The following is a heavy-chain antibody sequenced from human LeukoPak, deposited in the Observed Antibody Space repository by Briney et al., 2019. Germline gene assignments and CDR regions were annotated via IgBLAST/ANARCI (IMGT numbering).Heavy chain of an antibody. CDR2: IYWDDDK. J-gene: IGHJ4*02. Sequence: SCPTLVKPTQTLTLTCTFSGFSFSPSGVGVGWIRQPPGKALEWLALIYWDDDKRYSPSLKSRLTITKDTSKNQVVLTMTNMGPVDTATYYRAHRRRKLYFDYWGQGTLVTVSS. CDR1: GFSFSPSGVG. V-gene: IGHV2-5*02. D-gene: IGHD5-24*01. CDR3: AHRRRKLYFDY.